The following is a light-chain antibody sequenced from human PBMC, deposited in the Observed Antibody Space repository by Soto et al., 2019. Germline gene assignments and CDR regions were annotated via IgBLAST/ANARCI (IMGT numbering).Light chain of an antibody. J-gene: IGKJ2*01. CDR2: GIS. CDR1: QSVTNNF. CDR3: QQYITLPHT. V-gene: IGKV3-20*01. Sequence: ENVLTPSPGTLSLSPGKRATLSCSASQSVTNNFFACYQRKPGQAPRLLIYGISSISTGIPDRFSGSGSWTVFTLTISRLEPEDFVVYYCQQYITLPHTFGQGTKLEVK.